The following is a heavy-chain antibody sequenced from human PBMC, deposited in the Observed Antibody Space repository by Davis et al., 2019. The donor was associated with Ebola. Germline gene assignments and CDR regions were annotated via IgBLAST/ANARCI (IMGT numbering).Heavy chain of an antibody. J-gene: IGHJ4*02. CDR1: GGSISSGNYY. D-gene: IGHD5-24*01. V-gene: IGHV4-39*07. CDR3: ARGNGYKNFDY. CDR2: IYYSGTT. Sequence: MPSDTLSLTCTVSGGSISSGNYYWGWIRQPPGKRLEWIGTIYYSGTTYYNPSLESRVTISVDTSKNQFSLKLSSVTAADTAVYYCARGNGYKNFDYWGQGTLVTVSS.